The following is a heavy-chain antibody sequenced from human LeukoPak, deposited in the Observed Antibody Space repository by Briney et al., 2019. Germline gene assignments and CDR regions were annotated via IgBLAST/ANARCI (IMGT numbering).Heavy chain of an antibody. V-gene: IGHV3-21*01. CDR3: ARVGITGTTGDAFDI. Sequence: GGSLRLFCAASGFTFSSYSMNWVRQAPGKGLEWVPSISSSSSYVYYADSVKGRFTISRDNAKNSLYLQMNSLRAEDTAVYYCARVGITGTTGDAFDIWGQGTMVTVSS. CDR1: GFTFSSYS. J-gene: IGHJ3*02. D-gene: IGHD1-20*01. CDR2: ISSSSSYV.